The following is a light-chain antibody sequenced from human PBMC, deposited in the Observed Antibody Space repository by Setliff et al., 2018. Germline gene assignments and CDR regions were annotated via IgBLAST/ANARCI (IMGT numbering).Light chain of an antibody. CDR1: TGTVTRTNY. Sequence: QAVVTQEPSVTVPPGGTVTLTCASSTGTVTRTNYANWFQQKPGLPPRALIYSTDDKHSWTPARFSGSLLGDKAVLTLSGVQPEDEAEYYCLLYYGAAVVFGGGTKVTVL. CDR3: LLYYGAAVV. V-gene: IGLV7-43*01. CDR2: STD. J-gene: IGLJ2*01.